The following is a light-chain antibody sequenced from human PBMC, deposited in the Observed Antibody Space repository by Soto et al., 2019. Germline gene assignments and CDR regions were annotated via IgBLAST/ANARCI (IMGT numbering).Light chain of an antibody. CDR2: KAS. CDR3: QQYNSYSPVT. J-gene: IGKJ4*01. Sequence: DIQMTQSPSTLSASVGDRVTITCRASQSISNWLAWYQQTPGKAPKLLIYKASTLESGVPSRFSGSGSGTEFALTISSLQSDDFATYYCQQYNSYSPVTFGGGTKVEIK. CDR1: QSISNW. V-gene: IGKV1-5*03.